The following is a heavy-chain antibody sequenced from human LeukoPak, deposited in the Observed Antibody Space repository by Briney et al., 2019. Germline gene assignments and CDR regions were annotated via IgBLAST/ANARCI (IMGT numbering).Heavy chain of an antibody. CDR1: EYIFTDYY. J-gene: IGHJ4*02. CDR3: ARGGDNYDILTQ. CDR2: INPHSGGT. Sequence: ASMKVSCKASEYIFTDYYIHWVRQAPGQGPEWMGWINPHSGGTNYAQNFQDRVTMTGDTSISTAYMEVSRLRSDDTAIYYCARGGDNYDILTQWGQGTLVTVSS. V-gene: IGHV1-2*02. D-gene: IGHD3-9*01.